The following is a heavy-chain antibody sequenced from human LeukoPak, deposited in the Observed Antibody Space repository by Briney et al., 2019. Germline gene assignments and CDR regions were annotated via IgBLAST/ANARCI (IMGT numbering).Heavy chain of an antibody. CDR3: ARYGYYYYYGMDV. J-gene: IGHJ6*02. V-gene: IGHV4-34*01. Sequence: SETLSLTCAVYGGSFSGYYWSWIRQPPGKGLEWIGEINHSGSTNYNPPLKSRVTISVDTSKNQFSLKLSSVTAADTAVYYCARYGYYYYYGMDVWGQGTTVTVSS. CDR2: INHSGST. CDR1: GGSFSGYY. D-gene: IGHD2-8*01.